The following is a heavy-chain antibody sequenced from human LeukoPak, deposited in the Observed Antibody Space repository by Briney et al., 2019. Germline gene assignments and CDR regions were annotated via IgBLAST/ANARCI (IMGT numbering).Heavy chain of an antibody. V-gene: IGHV3-11*01. CDR3: TRAATQHDDGDYLFDY. J-gene: IGHJ4*02. CDR2: ISSSGSTI. D-gene: IGHD4-17*01. CDR1: GFTFSDYY. Sequence: GGSLRLSCAASGFTFSDYYMSWIRQAPGKGLEWVSYISSSGSTIYYADSVKGRFTISRDNAKNSLYLQMNSVRAADTAVYSCTRAATQHDDGDYLFDYWGQGTLVTVSS.